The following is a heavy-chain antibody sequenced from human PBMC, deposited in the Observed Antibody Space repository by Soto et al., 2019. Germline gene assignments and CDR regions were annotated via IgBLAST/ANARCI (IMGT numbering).Heavy chain of an antibody. V-gene: IGHV3-15*07. Sequence: PGGSLRLSCAASGFTFSNAWINWVRQAPGKGLEWVGRIKSKTEGGTTDYAAPVKGRFAISRDDSNNMIYLQMNSLKIEDTAVNYCSSVSYSTIIIVCFDYWGHGILVTFSS. J-gene: IGHJ4*01. CDR1: GFTFSNAW. CDR2: IKSKTEGGTT. CDR3: SSVSYSTIIIVCFDY. D-gene: IGHD2-8*01.